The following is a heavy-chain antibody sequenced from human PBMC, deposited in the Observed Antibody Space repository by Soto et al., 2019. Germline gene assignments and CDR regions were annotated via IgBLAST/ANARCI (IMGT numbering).Heavy chain of an antibody. V-gene: IGHV5-51*01. D-gene: IGHD2-15*01. CDR1: GSTFTSYL. CDR3: VRSGTSSGRFSDY. J-gene: IGHJ4*02. CDR2: IYPSDSDI. Sequence: GESLKISCKGSGSTFTSYLIGWVRQMPGEGLEWMGVIYPSDSDIRYSPSFQGKVTISADKSITTAYLQWSSLKAADTAMYYCVRSGTSSGRFSDYWGQGTLVTVSS.